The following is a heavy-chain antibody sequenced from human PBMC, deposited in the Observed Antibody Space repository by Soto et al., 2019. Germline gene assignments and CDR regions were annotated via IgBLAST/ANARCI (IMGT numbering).Heavy chain of an antibody. CDR3: ARAIPDYGDYVLGY. CDR1: GFTFSSYW. D-gene: IGHD4-17*01. Sequence: EVQLVESGGGLVQPGGSLRLSCAASGFTFSSYWMSWVRQAPGKGLEWVANIKQDGSEKYYVDSVKGRFTISRDNAENSLYLQMNSLRAEDTAVYYCARAIPDYGDYVLGYWGQGTLVTVSS. CDR2: IKQDGSEK. V-gene: IGHV3-7*05. J-gene: IGHJ4*02.